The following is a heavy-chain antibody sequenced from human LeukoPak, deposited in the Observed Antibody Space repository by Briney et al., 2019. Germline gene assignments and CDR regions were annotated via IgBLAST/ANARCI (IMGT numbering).Heavy chain of an antibody. V-gene: IGHV3-9*03. D-gene: IGHD6-13*01. Sequence: PGRSLRLSCAASGFTFDDYAMHWVRQAPGKGLEWVSGISWNSGSIGYADSVKGRFTISRDNAKSSLYLQMNSLRAEDMALYYCAKGLGSSSWFSFDYWGQGTLVTVSS. J-gene: IGHJ4*02. CDR1: GFTFDDYA. CDR2: ISWNSGSI. CDR3: AKGLGSSSWFSFDY.